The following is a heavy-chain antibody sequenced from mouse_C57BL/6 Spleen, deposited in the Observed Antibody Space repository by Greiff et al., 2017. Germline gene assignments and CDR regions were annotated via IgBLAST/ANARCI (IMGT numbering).Heavy chain of an antibody. Sequence: QVQLQQPGAELVKPGASVKMSCKASGYTFTSYWITWVKQRPGQGLEWIGDICPGSGSTNYNEKFKSKATLTVDTSSSTAYMQLSSLTSEDSAVYYCARKVVARAMGYWGQGTSVTVSS. CDR3: ARKVVARAMGY. V-gene: IGHV1-55*01. D-gene: IGHD1-1*01. CDR1: GYTFTSYW. J-gene: IGHJ4*01. CDR2: ICPGSGST.